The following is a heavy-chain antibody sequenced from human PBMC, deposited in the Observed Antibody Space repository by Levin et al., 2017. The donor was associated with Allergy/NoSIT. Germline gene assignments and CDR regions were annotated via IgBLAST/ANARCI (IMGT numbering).Heavy chain of an antibody. Sequence: SETLSLTCTVSGGSISSYYWSWIRQPPGKGLEWIGYIYYSGSTNYNPSLKSRVTISVDTSKNQFSLKLSSVTAADTAVYYCARLRGYSDLYYYYYGMDVWGQGTTVTVSS. CDR2: IYYSGST. V-gene: IGHV4-59*01. J-gene: IGHJ6*02. D-gene: IGHD5-12*01. CDR3: ARLRGYSDLYYYYYGMDV. CDR1: GGSISSYY.